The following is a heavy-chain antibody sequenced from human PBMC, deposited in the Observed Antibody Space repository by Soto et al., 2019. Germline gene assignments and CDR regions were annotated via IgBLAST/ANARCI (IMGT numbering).Heavy chain of an antibody. CDR3: VSDAYSEYRGWGVH. J-gene: IGHJ4*02. V-gene: IGHV1-18*01. D-gene: IGHD3-16*01. CDR1: RYTFTSYG. Sequence: ASVKVSCKASRYTFTSYGISCVRQAPGQELEWMGLLIPYNGDTIYAQKFQGRVILTTDTATSTAYMELGSLRSDDTAVYYCVSDAYSEYRGWGVHWGQGNLVTVSS. CDR2: LIPYNGDT.